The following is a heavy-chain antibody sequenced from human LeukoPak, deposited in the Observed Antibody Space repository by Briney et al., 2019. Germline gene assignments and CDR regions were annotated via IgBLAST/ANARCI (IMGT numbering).Heavy chain of an antibody. V-gene: IGHV1-2*02. CDR2: INPNSGGT. CDR3: AELTGDPNY. CDR1: GYTYSGFY. J-gene: IGHJ4*02. D-gene: IGHD4-17*01. Sequence: ASVKVSCKASGYTYSGFYIHWVRQAPGQRLEYMGWINPNSGGTNYAQNFQGRVTMTRDTSISTVYMELSSLTSDDTAVYYCAELTGDPNYWGQGTLVTVSS.